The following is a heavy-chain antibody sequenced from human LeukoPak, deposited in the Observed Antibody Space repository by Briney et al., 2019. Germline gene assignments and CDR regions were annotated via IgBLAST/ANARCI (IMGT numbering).Heavy chain of an antibody. J-gene: IGHJ4*02. V-gene: IGHV4-4*07. CDR2: IYTSGST. D-gene: IGHD3-22*01. CDR3: ARDRYYYDSSGYWHFDY. CDR1: GGSISSYY. Sequence: SETLSLTCTVSGGSISSYYWSWIRQPAGKGLEWIGRIYTSGSTNYNPSLKSRVTMSVDTSKNQFSLKLSSVTAADTAVYYCARDRYYYDSSGYWHFDYWGQGTLVTVSS.